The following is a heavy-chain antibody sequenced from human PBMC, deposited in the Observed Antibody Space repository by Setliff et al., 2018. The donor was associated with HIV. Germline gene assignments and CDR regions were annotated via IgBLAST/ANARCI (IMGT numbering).Heavy chain of an antibody. J-gene: IGHJ4*02. CDR3: ARVGSYWSTFDY. CDR2: INTETGNP. CDR1: GYTLTTFG. V-gene: IGHV7-4-1*02. Sequence: ASVKVSCKASGYTLTTFGISWVRQVPGQGLEWMGWINTETGNPMYAQGFKGRFVFSFDTSVSTAYLQISTLKTEDTAIYYCARVGSYWSTFDYWGQGALVTVSS. D-gene: IGHD1-26*01.